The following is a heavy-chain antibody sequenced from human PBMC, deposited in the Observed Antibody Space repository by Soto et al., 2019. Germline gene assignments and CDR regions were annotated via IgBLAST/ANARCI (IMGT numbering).Heavy chain of an antibody. Sequence: ASVKVSCKASGYTFTGYYMHWVRQAPGQGLEWMGWINPNSGGTNYAQKFQGWVTMTRDTSISTAYMELSRLRSDDTAVYYSARSGMLTAAEVHFDYWGQGTLVTVSS. J-gene: IGHJ4*02. V-gene: IGHV1-2*04. CDR2: INPNSGGT. D-gene: IGHD6-13*01. CDR1: GYTFTGYY. CDR3: ARSGMLTAAEVHFDY.